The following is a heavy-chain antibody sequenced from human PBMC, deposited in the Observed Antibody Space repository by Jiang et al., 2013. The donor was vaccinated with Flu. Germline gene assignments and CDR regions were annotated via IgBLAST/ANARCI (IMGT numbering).Heavy chain of an antibody. Sequence: SLTCTVSGGSISSSSYYWGWIRQPPGKGLEWIGSIYYSGSTYYNPSLKSRVTISVDTSKNQFSLKLSSVTAADTAVYYCARRPTNSNSGGVIPRPFDYWGQGTLVTVSS. CDR3: ARRPTNSNSGGVIPRPFDY. D-gene: IGHD3-16*02. CDR2: IYYSGST. J-gene: IGHJ4*02. CDR1: GGSISSSSYY. V-gene: IGHV4-39*01.